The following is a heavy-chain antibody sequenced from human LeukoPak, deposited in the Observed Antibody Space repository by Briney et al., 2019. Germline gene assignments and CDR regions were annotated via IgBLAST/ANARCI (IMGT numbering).Heavy chain of an antibody. V-gene: IGHV3-21*01. CDR2: ISSSSSYI. J-gene: IGHJ4*02. CDR1: GFTFSNAW. D-gene: IGHD5-24*01. Sequence: PGGSLRLSCAASGFTFSNAWMSWVRQAPGKGLEWVSSISSSSSYIYYADSVKGRFTISRDNAKNSLYLQMNSLRAEDTAVYYCVRDGYNLKRGDYWGQGTLVTVSS. CDR3: VRDGYNLKRGDY.